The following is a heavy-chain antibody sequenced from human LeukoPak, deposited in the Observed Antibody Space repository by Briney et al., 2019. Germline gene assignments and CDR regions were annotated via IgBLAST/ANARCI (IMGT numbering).Heavy chain of an antibody. CDR1: GGTFSSYA. CDR3: ARGRLASGDAYPYYFDY. V-gene: IGHV1-69*13. J-gene: IGHJ4*02. D-gene: IGHD3-10*01. Sequence: SVKVSCKASGGTFSSYAISWVRQAPGQGLEWMGGIIPIFGTANYAQKFQGRVTITADESTSTAYMELSGLRSEDTAVYYCARGRLASGDAYPYYFDYWGQGTLVTVSS. CDR2: IIPIFGTA.